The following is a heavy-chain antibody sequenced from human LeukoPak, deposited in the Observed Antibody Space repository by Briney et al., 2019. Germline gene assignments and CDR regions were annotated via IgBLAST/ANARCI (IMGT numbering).Heavy chain of an antibody. J-gene: IGHJ4*02. CDR3: ATSLYDSSGDDY. D-gene: IGHD3-22*01. V-gene: IGHV1-2*02. CDR1: GYTFTGYY. Sequence: WASVKVSCKASGYTFTGYYMHWVRQAPGQGLEWMGWINPNSGGTNYAQKFQGRVTMTRDTSISTAYMELSSLRSEDTAVYYCATSLYDSSGDDYWGQGTLVTVSS. CDR2: INPNSGGT.